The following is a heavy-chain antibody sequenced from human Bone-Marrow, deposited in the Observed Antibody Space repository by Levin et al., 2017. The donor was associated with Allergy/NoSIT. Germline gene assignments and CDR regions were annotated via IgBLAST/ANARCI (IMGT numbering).Heavy chain of an antibody. CDR2: SYYSGNT. CDR1: GGSISNGGYY. CDR3: ARRARNGYVFQH. Sequence: SETLSLTCTVSGGSISNGGYYWSWIRQHPGRGLEWIGYSYYSGNTYYNPSLKSRVTISVDTSKNQFSLKLRSVTAADTAVYYCARRARNGYVFQHWGQGTLVTVSS. V-gene: IGHV4-31*03. D-gene: IGHD3-22*01. J-gene: IGHJ1*01.